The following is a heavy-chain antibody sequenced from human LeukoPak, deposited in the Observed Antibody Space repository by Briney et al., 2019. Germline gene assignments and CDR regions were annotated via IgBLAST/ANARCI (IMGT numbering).Heavy chain of an antibody. J-gene: IGHJ4*02. V-gene: IGHV3-11*06. CDR1: GFTFSDYY. D-gene: IGHD5-18*01. CDR3: ARVKGSYATDY. CDR2: ISATGTHT. Sequence: PGGSLRLSCAASGFTFSDYYITWIRRAPGKGLEWVSRISATGTHTHYADSVKGRFTISRDNAKNSLYLQMTSLRADDTAVYYCARVKGSYATDYWGQGTLVTVSS.